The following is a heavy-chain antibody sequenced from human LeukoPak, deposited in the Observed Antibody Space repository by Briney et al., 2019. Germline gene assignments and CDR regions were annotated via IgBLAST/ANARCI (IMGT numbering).Heavy chain of an antibody. CDR2: ISGSGGST. V-gene: IGHV3-23*01. CDR1: GFTFSSYA. Sequence: GGSLRLSCAASGFTFSSYAMSWVRQAPGKGLEWVSAISGSGGSTYYADSVKGRFTISRDNSKNTLYLQMNSLRAEDTAVYYCAKGYGSGKVYGMDVWGQGTTVTVSS. J-gene: IGHJ6*02. D-gene: IGHD3-10*01. CDR3: AKGYGSGKVYGMDV.